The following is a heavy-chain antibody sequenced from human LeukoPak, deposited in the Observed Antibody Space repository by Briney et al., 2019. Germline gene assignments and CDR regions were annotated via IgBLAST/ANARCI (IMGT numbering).Heavy chain of an antibody. CDR3: TIGLAGDWDAFDI. D-gene: IGHD6-19*01. Sequence: GASVKVSCKTSGYTFTRCAVHWVRQAPGQRLEWMGWIHADSGNTKYSQKLQSRVTIARDTSASTIYMELSSLRFEDTAVYFCTIGLAGDWDAFDIWGLGTMVTVSS. V-gene: IGHV1-3*01. J-gene: IGHJ3*02. CDR2: IHADSGNT. CDR1: GYTFTRCA.